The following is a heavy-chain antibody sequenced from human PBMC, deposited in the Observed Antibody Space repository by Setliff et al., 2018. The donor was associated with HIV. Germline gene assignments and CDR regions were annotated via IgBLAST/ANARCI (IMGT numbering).Heavy chain of an antibody. J-gene: IGHJ4*02. CDR2: VYYSGST. CDR3: ARLGSDYYDSSGYLYYFDY. CDR1: GGSISSSNYY. D-gene: IGHD3-22*01. Sequence: SETLSLTCTVSGGSISSSNYYWGWIRQPPGKGLEWIGNVYYSGSTYYNPSLKSRVTISIDTSANRFSLKLSSVTAAGTAVYYCARLGSDYYDSSGYLYYFDYWGQGTLVTVSS. V-gene: IGHV4-39*01.